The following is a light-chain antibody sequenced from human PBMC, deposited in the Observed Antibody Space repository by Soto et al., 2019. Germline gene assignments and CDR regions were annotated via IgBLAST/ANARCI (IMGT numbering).Light chain of an antibody. V-gene: IGKV1-33*01. CDR2: GAS. Sequence: DIQMTQSPSSLSASVGDRVTITCQASQDIGKYLNWYQQKPGKAPKLLIYGASNLKTGVPSRFSGSGSGTDFTFTISSLQPEEIATYYCQQYRNLPLTFGGGTKVEIK. CDR1: QDIGKY. J-gene: IGKJ4*01. CDR3: QQYRNLPLT.